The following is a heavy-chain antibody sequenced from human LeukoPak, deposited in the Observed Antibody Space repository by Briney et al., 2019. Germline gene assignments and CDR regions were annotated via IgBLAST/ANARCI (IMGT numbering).Heavy chain of an antibody. J-gene: IGHJ4*02. D-gene: IGHD2-15*01. CDR2: ISGSGGST. V-gene: IGHV3-23*01. CDR1: GFTFSSYA. CDR3: ARWHRMVAATPG. Sequence: PGGSLRLSCAASGFTFSSYAMSWVRQAPGRGLEWVSAISGSGGSTYYADSVKGRFTISRDNSKNTLYLQMNSLRAEDTAVYYCARWHRMVAATPGWGQGTLVTVSS.